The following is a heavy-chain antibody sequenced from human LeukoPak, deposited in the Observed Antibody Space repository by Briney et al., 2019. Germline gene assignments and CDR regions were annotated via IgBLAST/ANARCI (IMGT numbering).Heavy chain of an antibody. Sequence: PSETLSLTCAVSGYSISSGCYWGWIRQPPGKGLEWIGSIFHSGSTYYNPSLKSRVSISVDTSKNQVSLRLSSVTAADTAAYYCARHLGTLYTAFDYWGQGTLVTVSS. J-gene: IGHJ4*02. CDR1: GYSISSGCY. CDR2: IFHSGST. V-gene: IGHV4-38-2*01. CDR3: ARHLGTLYTAFDY. D-gene: IGHD1-1*01.